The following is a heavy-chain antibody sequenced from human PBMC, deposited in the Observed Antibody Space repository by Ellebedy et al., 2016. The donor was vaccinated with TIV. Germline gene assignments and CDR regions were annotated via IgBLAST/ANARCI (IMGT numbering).Heavy chain of an antibody. J-gene: IGHJ4*02. CDR2: ISYDGSNK. CDR1: GFTFSSYV. D-gene: IGHD6-19*01. Sequence: PGGSLRLSCAASGFTFSSYVMHWVRQPPGKGLEWVASISYDGSNKYNADAVKGRFSISRDNSENTLYLQVNSLTTEDTAVYHCARDRPGTVVAGALEYWGQGTLVTVSS. V-gene: IGHV3-30*04. CDR3: ARDRPGTVVAGALEY.